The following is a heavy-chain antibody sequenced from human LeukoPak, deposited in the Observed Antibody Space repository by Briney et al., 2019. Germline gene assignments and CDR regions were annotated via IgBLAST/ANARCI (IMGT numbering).Heavy chain of an antibody. CDR2: MNPNSGNT. Sequence: ASVKVSCKASGYTFTSYDINWVRQATGQGLEWMGWMNPNSGNTGYAQKFQGRVTMTTDTSTSTAYMELRSLRSDDTAVYYCARDPWHFWSGSDYWGQGTLVTVSS. CDR1: GYTFTSYD. J-gene: IGHJ4*02. D-gene: IGHD3-3*02. CDR3: ARDPWHFWSGSDY. V-gene: IGHV1-8*01.